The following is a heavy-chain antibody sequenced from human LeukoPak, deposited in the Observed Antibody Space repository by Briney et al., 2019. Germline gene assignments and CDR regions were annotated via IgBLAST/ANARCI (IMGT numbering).Heavy chain of an antibody. V-gene: IGHV3-74*01. CDR1: GFTFSSYW. CDR3: ARDTNYDILTGRNYYYYGMDV. D-gene: IGHD3-9*01. Sequence: GGSLRLSCAASGFTFSSYWMHWVRQAPGKGLVWFSRINSDGSSTSYADSVKGRFTISRDNAKNTLYLQMNSLRAEDTAVYYCARDTNYDILTGRNYYYYGMDVWGQGTTVTVSS. J-gene: IGHJ6*02. CDR2: INSDGSST.